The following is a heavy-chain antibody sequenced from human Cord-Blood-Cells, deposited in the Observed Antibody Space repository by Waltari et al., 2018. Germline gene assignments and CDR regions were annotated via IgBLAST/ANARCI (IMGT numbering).Heavy chain of an antibody. V-gene: IGHV4-61*01. J-gene: IGHJ6*02. D-gene: IGHD6-13*01. CDR3: ARDPIAAAGMTRRMDV. CDR1: GGSVSSGSYY. Sequence: QVQLQESGPGLVKPSETLSLTRTVPGGSVSSGSYYWSWIWQPQGKVLDWIGYIYYSGSTNYNTSLKSRVTISVDTSKNQFSLKLSSVTAADTAVYYCARDPIAAAGMTRRMDVWGQGTTVTVSS. CDR2: IYYSGST.